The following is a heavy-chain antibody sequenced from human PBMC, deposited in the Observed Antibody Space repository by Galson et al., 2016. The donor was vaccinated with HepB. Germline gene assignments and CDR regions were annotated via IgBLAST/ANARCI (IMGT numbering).Heavy chain of an antibody. Sequence: SVKVSCKASGSTFTSYFMHWVRQAPGQGLEWMGIITPTGGSTSYAQKFQGRVTMTRDTSTSTVYMELSSLRSEDTAIYYCARMPRWSSAEGYFDLWGRGTLVTVSS. CDR2: ITPTGGST. CDR3: ARMPRWSSAEGYFDL. D-gene: IGHD2-2*01. J-gene: IGHJ2*01. CDR1: GSTFTSYF. V-gene: IGHV1-46*01.